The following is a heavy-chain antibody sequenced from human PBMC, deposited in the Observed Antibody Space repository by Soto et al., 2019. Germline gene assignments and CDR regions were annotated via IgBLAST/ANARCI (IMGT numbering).Heavy chain of an antibody. CDR3: VHENMLATLSFQS. CDR2: IYWDDDK. CDR1: GFSLFTRGVG. D-gene: IGHD5-12*01. J-gene: IGHJ5*02. Sequence: QITLKESGPTLVKPTQTLTMTCTFSGFSLFTRGVGVGWVRQPPGRALEWLALIYWDDDKRYSPSLESRLTITKDTSDNQVVLTMTNMGPADTATYYCVHENMLATLSFQSWGKGTLVTVSS. V-gene: IGHV2-5*02.